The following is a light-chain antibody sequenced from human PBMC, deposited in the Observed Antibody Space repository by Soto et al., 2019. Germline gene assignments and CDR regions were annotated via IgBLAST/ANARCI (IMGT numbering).Light chain of an antibody. V-gene: IGKV3-20*01. J-gene: IGKJ1*01. Sequence: EILLTQSPGSLSLSPGDRATLSCRASQNFSSTFFAWYQQKPGQAPRLLIYGASSRATGIPDRFSGSGSGTDFTLTISRLEPEDFAVYYCQQYASSVTFGQGTKVEMK. CDR2: GAS. CDR1: QNFSSTF. CDR3: QQYASSVT.